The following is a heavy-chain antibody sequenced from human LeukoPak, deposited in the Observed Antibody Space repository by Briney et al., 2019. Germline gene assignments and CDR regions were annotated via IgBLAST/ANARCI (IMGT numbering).Heavy chain of an antibody. J-gene: IGHJ5*02. V-gene: IGHV4-39*07. CDR3: ARESTTVRGIIFSTMCFDP. CDR2: IYYSGST. Sequence: PSETLSLTCTVSGGSISSSSSYWGWIRQPPGKGLEWIGSIYYSGSTYYNPSLKSRVTISVDTSKNQFSLKLSSVTAADTAVYYCARESTTVRGIIFSTMCFDPWGQGTLVTVSS. D-gene: IGHD3-10*01. CDR1: GGSISSSSSY.